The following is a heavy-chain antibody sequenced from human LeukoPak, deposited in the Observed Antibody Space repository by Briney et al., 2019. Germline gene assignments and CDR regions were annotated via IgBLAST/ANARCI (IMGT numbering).Heavy chain of an antibody. Sequence: SETLSLTCTVSGGSISSYYWSWLRQPAGKGLERIGRIYTSGSTNYNPSLKSRVTMSVDTSKNQFSLKLSSVTAADTAVYYCARAATRYSSSWYWVYWGQGTLVTVSS. CDR2: IYTSGST. J-gene: IGHJ4*02. V-gene: IGHV4-4*07. CDR3: ARAATRYSSSWYWVY. CDR1: GGSISSYY. D-gene: IGHD6-13*01.